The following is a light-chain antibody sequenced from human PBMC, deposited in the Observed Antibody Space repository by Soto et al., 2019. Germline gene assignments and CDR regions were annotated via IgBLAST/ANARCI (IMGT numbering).Light chain of an antibody. V-gene: IGLV1-47*01. J-gene: IGLJ2*01. CDR3: EAGDDSLSGHVF. CDR2: RNN. CDR1: SSNNGSNY. Sequence: QSVLTQPPSASGTPGQRVTISCSASSSNNGSNYVYWYQQLPGTAPKLLIYRNNQRPSGVPERFSGSKSGTSASLAISGLQSEDEADYYCEAGDDSLSGHVFFGGGTKGTVL.